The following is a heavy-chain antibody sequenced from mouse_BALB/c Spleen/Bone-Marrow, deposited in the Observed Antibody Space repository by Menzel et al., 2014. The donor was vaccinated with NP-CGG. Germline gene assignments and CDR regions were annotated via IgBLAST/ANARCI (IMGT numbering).Heavy chain of an antibody. V-gene: IGHV1-7*01. J-gene: IGHJ4*01. CDR1: GYNFISYW. CDR2: INPSTGYT. CDR3: ARNYDYDGGYYAMDY. D-gene: IGHD2-4*01. Sequence: QVQLKHSGAELAKPGASVKMSCKASGYNFISYWMHWVKQRPGQGLEWIGYINPSTGYTEYNQKFKDKATLTADKSSSKAYMQLSSLTSEDSAVYYCARNYDYDGGYYAMDYGGQGTSVTVSS.